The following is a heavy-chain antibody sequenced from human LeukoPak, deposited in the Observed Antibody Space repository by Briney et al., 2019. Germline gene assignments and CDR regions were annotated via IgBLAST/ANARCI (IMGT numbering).Heavy chain of an antibody. CDR1: GGSISSSSYY. CDR3: ARVNYDYVWGSYRFHYYMDV. D-gene: IGHD3-16*02. J-gene: IGHJ6*03. Sequence: SETLSLTCTVSGGSISSSSYYWGWIRQPPGKGLEWIGSIYYSGSTDYNPSLKSRVTISVDTSKNQFSLKLSSVTAADTAVYYCARVNYDYVWGSYRFHYYMDVWGKGTTVTVSS. V-gene: IGHV4-39*07. CDR2: IYYSGST.